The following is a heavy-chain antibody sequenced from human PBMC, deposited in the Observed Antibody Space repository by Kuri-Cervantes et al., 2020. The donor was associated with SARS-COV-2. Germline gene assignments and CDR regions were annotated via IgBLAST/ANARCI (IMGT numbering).Heavy chain of an antibody. CDR2: ISSSSSYI. V-gene: IGHV3-21*01. D-gene: IGHD3-22*01. Sequence: GGLRLSCAASGLTASLNYMSWVRQAPGKGLEWVSSISSSSSYIYYADSVKGRFTISRDNAKNSLYLQMNSLGAEDTAVYYCARDRSYTFTYYYDSSGYYYAFDIWGQGTMVTVSS. J-gene: IGHJ3*02. CDR1: GLTASLNY. CDR3: ARDRSYTFTYYYDSSGYYYAFDI.